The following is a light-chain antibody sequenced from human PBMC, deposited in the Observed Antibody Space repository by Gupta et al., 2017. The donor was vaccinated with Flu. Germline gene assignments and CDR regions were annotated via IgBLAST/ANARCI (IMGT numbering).Light chain of an antibody. CDR3: SSYTSSSTVV. CDR1: SSDVGGYNY. CDR2: EVR. V-gene: IGLV2-14*01. Sequence: QSALTTPASVSGSPGQSITISRTGTSSDVGGYNYVSWYQQHPGKAPKLMIYEVRNRPSGVSNRFSGSKSGNTASLTISGLQAEDEADYYCSSYTSSSTVVFGGGTKLTVL. J-gene: IGLJ2*01.